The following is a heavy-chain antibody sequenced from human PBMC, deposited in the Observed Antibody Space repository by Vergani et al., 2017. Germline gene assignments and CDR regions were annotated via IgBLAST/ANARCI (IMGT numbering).Heavy chain of an antibody. J-gene: IGHJ6*03. CDR3: ARDWTGSALYYYYYMDV. D-gene: IGHD3/OR15-3a*01. V-gene: IGHV1-69*11. CDR1: GGTFSSYA. Sequence: QVQLVQSGAEVKKPGSSVKVSCKASGGTFSSYAISWVRQAPGQGLEWMGRIIPILGTANYAQKFQGRVTITADESTSTAYMELSSLRSEDTAGYYCARDWTGSALYYYYYMDVWGKGTTVTVSS. CDR2: IIPILGTA.